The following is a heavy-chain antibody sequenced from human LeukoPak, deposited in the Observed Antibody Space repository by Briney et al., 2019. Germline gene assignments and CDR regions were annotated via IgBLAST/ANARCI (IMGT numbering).Heavy chain of an antibody. D-gene: IGHD1-14*01. V-gene: IGHV1-2*06. CDR1: GYTFTEYY. Sequence: ASVKVSCKASGYTFTEYYIHWVRQAPGQGLEWMGRINPNSGGTNYAQRFQGRVTVSRDTSISTAYMELSTLRSGDAAVYYCARDKRSTAGNWFDPWGQGTLVTVSS. CDR2: INPNSGGT. CDR3: ARDKRSTAGNWFDP. J-gene: IGHJ5*02.